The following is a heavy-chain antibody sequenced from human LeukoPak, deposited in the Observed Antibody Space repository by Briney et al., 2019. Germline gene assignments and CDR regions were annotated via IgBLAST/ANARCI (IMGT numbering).Heavy chain of an antibody. Sequence: ASVKVSCKASGYTFTDYFLHWVRQAPGQGLEWMGRINPNSGGTSYAQNFQGRVTMTRDTSISTAYMELSRLRSDDTAVYYCAREMDRGSGLDGFDIWGLGTVVTVSS. CDR3: AREMDRGSGLDGFDI. V-gene: IGHV1-2*06. CDR1: GYTFTDYF. CDR2: INPNSGGT. J-gene: IGHJ3*02. D-gene: IGHD3-10*01.